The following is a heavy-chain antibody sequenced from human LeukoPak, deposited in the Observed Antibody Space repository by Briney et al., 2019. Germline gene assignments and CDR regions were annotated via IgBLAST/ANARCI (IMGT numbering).Heavy chain of an antibody. J-gene: IGHJ5*02. CDR1: GYIFTDYY. V-gene: IGHV1-2*02. D-gene: IGHD6-6*01. Sequence: ASVRVSCKASGYIFTDYYVHWIRQAPGQGLEWMGLINPNSGGTNFAQKFQGGVTMTRDTSITTAYMELSSLSSDDTAVYYCARGWQINSSGGFVDPWGQGTLVTVSS. CDR3: ARGWQINSSGGFVDP. CDR2: INPNSGGT.